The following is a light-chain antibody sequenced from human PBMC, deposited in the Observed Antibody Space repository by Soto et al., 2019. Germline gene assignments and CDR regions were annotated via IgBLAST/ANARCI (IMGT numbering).Light chain of an antibody. CDR1: QSVSSNY. CDR3: QQYGSSPGT. Sequence: EIVLTHSPGPLSLSPGERATLSFRASQSVSSNYLAWYQQKPGQAPRLLIYGASSRATGIPDRFSGSGSGTDFTLTIRRLEPEDFAVYYCQQYGSSPGTFGQGTKVE. CDR2: GAS. J-gene: IGKJ1*01. V-gene: IGKV3-20*01.